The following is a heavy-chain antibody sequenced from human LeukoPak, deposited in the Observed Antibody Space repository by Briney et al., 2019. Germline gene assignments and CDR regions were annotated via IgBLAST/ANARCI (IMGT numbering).Heavy chain of an antibody. Sequence: PGASLRLSCAASGFTFSSYAMSWVRQAPGKGLEWVSAISGSGGSTYYADSVKGRFTISRDNSKNTLYPQMNSLRAEDTAVYYCAKDDSVDWLLLDYWGQGTLVTVSS. V-gene: IGHV3-23*01. CDR2: ISGSGGST. J-gene: IGHJ4*02. CDR1: GFTFSSYA. D-gene: IGHD3-9*01. CDR3: AKDDSVDWLLLDY.